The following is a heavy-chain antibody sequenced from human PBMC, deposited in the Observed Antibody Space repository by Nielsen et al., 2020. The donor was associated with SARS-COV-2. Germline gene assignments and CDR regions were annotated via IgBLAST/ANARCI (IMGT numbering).Heavy chain of an antibody. D-gene: IGHD4-17*01. CDR1: GDSVSSNSAA. V-gene: IGHV6-1*01. Sequence: SETLSLTCAISGDSVSSNSAAWNWIRQSPSRGLEWLGRTYYRSKWYNDYAVSVKSRITINPDTSKNQFSLQLNSVTPEDTAMYYCARARGAYGDYYYYYYTDVWGKGTTVTVSS. CDR3: ARARGAYGDYYYYYYTDV. J-gene: IGHJ6*03. CDR2: TYYRSKWYN.